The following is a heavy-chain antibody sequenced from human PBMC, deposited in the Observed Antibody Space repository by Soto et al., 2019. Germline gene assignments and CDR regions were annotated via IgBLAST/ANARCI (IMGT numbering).Heavy chain of an antibody. CDR2: INHSGST. V-gene: IGHV4-34*01. CDR3: ASFRPRRAAGDY. D-gene: IGHD6-13*01. CDR1: GGSFSGHY. J-gene: IGHJ4*02. Sequence: QVQLQQWGAGLLKPSETLSLTCAVYGGSFSGHYWSWIRQPPGKGLEWIGEINHSGSTNYNPALKSRVTISVDTSKNQFSLKLSSVTAADTAVYYCASFRPRRAAGDYWGQGPLVTVSS.